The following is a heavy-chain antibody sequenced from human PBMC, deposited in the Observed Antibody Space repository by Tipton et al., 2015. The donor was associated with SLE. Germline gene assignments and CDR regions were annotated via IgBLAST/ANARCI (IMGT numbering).Heavy chain of an antibody. CDR3: ARDKNLNWFDP. CDR2: IHTSGGT. CDR1: GGSISSGSYF. V-gene: IGHV4-61*02. Sequence: LRLSCTLSGGSISSGSYFWTWIRQPAGKGLEWLGRIHTSGGTSYNPSLEGRVTISMDTSKNQFSLKLNSVTAADTAVYYCARDKNLNWFDPWGQGTLITVSS. J-gene: IGHJ5*02.